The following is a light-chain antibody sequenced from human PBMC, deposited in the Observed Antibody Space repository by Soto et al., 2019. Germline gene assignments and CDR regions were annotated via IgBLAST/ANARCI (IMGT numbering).Light chain of an antibody. Sequence: QSALTQPRSVSGSPGQSVTISCTGTSIDVGGYNYVSRYQQHPGKAPKLMIYDVSKRPSGVPDRFSGSKSGNTASLTISGLQAEDEADYYCCSYAGSFYVFGTGTKLTVL. CDR1: SIDVGGYNY. CDR2: DVS. J-gene: IGLJ1*01. V-gene: IGLV2-11*01. CDR3: CSYAGSFYV.